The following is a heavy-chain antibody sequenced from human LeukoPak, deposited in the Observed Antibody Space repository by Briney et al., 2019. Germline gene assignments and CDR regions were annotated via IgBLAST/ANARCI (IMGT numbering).Heavy chain of an antibody. D-gene: IGHD3-22*01. CDR3: AKDPIYYYDSSGSTGFDY. J-gene: IGHJ4*02. Sequence: SGGSLRLSCAASGFTFSSYWMHWVRQAPGKGLVWVSRINSDGSSTSYADSVKGRFTISRDNAKNTLYLQMNSLRAEDTAVYYCAKDPIYYYDSSGSTGFDYWGQGTLVTVSS. CDR1: GFTFSSYW. CDR2: INSDGSST. V-gene: IGHV3-74*01.